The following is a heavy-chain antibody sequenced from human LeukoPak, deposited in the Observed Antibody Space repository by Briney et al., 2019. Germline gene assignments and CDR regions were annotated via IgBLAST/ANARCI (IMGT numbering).Heavy chain of an antibody. J-gene: IGHJ6*03. D-gene: IGHD1-26*01. CDR3: AKDLGDNYYYMDV. CDR1: GFTFSSYG. CDR2: ISYDGSNK. V-gene: IGHV3-30*18. Sequence: HPGGSLRLSCAASGFTFSSYGMHWVRQAPGKGLEWVAVISYDGSNKYYADSVKGRFTISRDNSKNTLYLQMNSLRAEDTAVYHCAKDLGDNYYYMDVWGKGTMVTVSS.